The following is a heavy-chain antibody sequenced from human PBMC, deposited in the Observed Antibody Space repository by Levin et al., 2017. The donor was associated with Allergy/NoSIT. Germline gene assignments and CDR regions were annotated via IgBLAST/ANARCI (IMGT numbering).Heavy chain of an antibody. CDR1: DYSISSGYY. D-gene: IGHD1-26*01. Sequence: SETLSLTCGVSDYSISSGYYWGWIRQPPGKGLEWIGSIYHSGSTYYNPSLKSRVTISVDTSKNQFSLNVSSLTAADTAVYYCARAVSWVVGPTKWFDPWGQGTLVTVSS. CDR2: IYHSGST. CDR3: ARAVSWVVGPTKWFDP. V-gene: IGHV4-38-2*01. J-gene: IGHJ5*02.